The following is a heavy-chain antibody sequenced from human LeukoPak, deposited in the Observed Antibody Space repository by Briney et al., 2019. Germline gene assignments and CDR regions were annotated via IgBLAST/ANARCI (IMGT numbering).Heavy chain of an antibody. J-gene: IGHJ5*02. CDR1: GGSISSYY. Sequence: SETLSLTCTVSGGSISSYYWSWIRQPPGKGLEWIGYIYYSGSTNYNPSLKSRVTISVDTSKNQFSLKLSSVTAADTAVYYCARSTHWFDPWGQGTLATVSS. CDR3: ARSTHWFDP. V-gene: IGHV4-59*01. CDR2: IYYSGST.